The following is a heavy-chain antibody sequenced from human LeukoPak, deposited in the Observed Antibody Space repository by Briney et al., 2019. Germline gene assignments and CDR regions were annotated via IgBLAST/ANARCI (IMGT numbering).Heavy chain of an antibody. CDR2: IYPGDSDT. J-gene: IGHJ4*02. V-gene: IGHV5-51*01. CDR3: ARRSGGTSDY. CDR1: GYSFTTYW. D-gene: IGHD3-3*01. Sequence: GESLKISCKGSGYSFTTYWIGWVRQMPGKGLERMGTIYPGDSDTKYSPSFQGQVTISGDKSLSTAYLQWSSLKASDTAVYYCARRSGGTSDYWGQGTLVTVSS.